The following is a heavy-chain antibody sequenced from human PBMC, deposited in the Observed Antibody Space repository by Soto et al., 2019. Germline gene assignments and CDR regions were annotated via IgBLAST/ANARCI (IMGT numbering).Heavy chain of an antibody. D-gene: IGHD2-15*01. CDR1: GYTFTRYT. J-gene: IGHJ5*02. CDR2: INPDNGNT. V-gene: IGHV1-3*01. Sequence: QVQLVQSGAEVKKPGASVKISCKASGYTFTRYTLNWVRQAPGQRLVWMGWINPDNGNTKSSQKFQDRVIITRDTAASTAYMDLCSLRADDTAVYYCARGIATGQLDPWGQGTLVTVSS. CDR3: ARGIATGQLDP.